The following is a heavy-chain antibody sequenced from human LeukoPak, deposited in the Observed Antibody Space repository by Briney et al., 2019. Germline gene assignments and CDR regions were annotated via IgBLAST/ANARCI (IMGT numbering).Heavy chain of an antibody. Sequence: GGSLRLSCAASGFTFDDYAMHWVRQAPGKGLEWVSLISGDGGTTCYADSVKGRFTISRDNSKNSLYLQMNSLRTEDTALYYCAKVVIDIEVFDYWGQGTLVTVSS. V-gene: IGHV3-43*02. D-gene: IGHD3-9*01. CDR3: AKVVIDIEVFDY. J-gene: IGHJ4*02. CDR2: ISGDGGTT. CDR1: GFTFDDYA.